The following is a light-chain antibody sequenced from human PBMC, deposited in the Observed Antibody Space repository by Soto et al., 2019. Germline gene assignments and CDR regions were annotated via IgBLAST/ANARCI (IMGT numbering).Light chain of an antibody. J-gene: IGLJ3*02. CDR1: NSDVGTHNL. V-gene: IGLV2-23*01. Sequence: QSVLTQPASVSGSPGQSITISCTGTNSDVGTHNLVSWYQQHPGKAPKLIIYEGTKRPSGVSNRFSGSKSGNTASLTISGLQAEDEADYYCCSYAGSYTWVFGGGTKVTVL. CDR3: CSYAGSYTWV. CDR2: EGT.